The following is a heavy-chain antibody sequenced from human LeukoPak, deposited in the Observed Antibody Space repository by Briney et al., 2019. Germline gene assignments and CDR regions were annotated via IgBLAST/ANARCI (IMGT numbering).Heavy chain of an antibody. V-gene: IGHV3-23*01. CDR1: GFIFSHYV. D-gene: IGHD6-19*01. Sequence: PGGSLGLSCATSGFIFSHYVMTWVRQAPGKGLEWVSTISSTGANKYYADSVKGLFTISRDNSKNTLYLQMNGLRAEDTAVYYCAKDGLYSSTERYFDYWGQGTLVTVSS. J-gene: IGHJ4*02. CDR2: ISSTGANK. CDR3: AKDGLYSSTERYFDY.